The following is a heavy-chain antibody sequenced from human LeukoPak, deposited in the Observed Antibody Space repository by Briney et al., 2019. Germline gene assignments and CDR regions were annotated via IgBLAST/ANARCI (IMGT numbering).Heavy chain of an antibody. J-gene: IGHJ4*01. CDR2: ISGSGGST. CDR1: GFTYSNFA. CDR3: ARSDFWSGYYRYYFDY. V-gene: IGHV3-23*01. D-gene: IGHD3-3*01. Sequence: GGSLRLSCEASGFTYSNFAMSWVRQAPGKGLEWVSAISGSGGSTYYADSVKGRFTISRDNSKNTLYLQMNSLRAEDTAVYYCARSDFWSGYYRYYFDYWGQGTLVTVSS.